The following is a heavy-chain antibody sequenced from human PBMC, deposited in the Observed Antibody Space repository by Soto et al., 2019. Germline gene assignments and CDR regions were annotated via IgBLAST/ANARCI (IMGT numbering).Heavy chain of an antibody. D-gene: IGHD3-3*01. CDR3: ARGGSVFGGPSRFYFDY. CDR1: GYTFTSYA. V-gene: IGHV1-3*01. J-gene: IGHJ4*02. CDR2: INAGNGNT. Sequence: GASVKVSCKASGYTFTSYAMHWVRQAPGQRLEWMGWINAGNGNTKYSQKFQGRVTITGDTSASTAYMELSSLRSEDTAVYYCARGGSVFGGPSRFYFDYWGQGTLVTVSS.